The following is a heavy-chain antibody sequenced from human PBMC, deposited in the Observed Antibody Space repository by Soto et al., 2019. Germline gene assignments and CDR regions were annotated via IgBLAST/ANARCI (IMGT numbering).Heavy chain of an antibody. CDR1: GGTFSSYT. J-gene: IGHJ3*02. CDR2: IIPILGIA. V-gene: IGHV1-69*04. CDR3: ARDSGYGDDAFDI. Sequence: SVKVSCKASGGTFSSYTISWVRQVPGQGLEWMGRIIPILGIANYAQKFQGRVTITADKSTSTAYMELSSLRSEDTAVYYCARDSGYGDDAFDIWGQGTMVTVSS. D-gene: IGHD5-12*01.